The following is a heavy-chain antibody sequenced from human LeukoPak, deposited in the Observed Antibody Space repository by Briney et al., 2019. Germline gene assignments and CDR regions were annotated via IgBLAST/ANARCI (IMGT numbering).Heavy chain of an antibody. J-gene: IGHJ4*02. CDR3: ARVAEAAAFDS. Sequence: GGSLRLSCVASGFILSTSEMNWVRQAPGKGLEWVSFIATDGTIYYADSVKGRFTLSRDNAKNSLYLQMNSLKPEDTAVYYCARVAEAAAFDSWGQGTLVTVSS. V-gene: IGHV3-48*03. CDR2: IATDGTI. CDR1: GFILSTSE. D-gene: IGHD6-13*01.